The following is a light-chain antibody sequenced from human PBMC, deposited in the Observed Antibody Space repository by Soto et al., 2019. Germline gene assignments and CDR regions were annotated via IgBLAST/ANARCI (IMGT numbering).Light chain of an antibody. V-gene: IGLV2-14*01. CDR3: SSYTTSATSV. CDR2: DVT. J-gene: IGLJ1*01. Sequence: QSVLTQPASVSGSPGQSITISCTGTSSDVGRYNYVSWYQQHPGKAPRLLIYDVTNRPSGVSNRFSGSKSGNTASLTISGLQAEDEADFYCSSYTTSATSVLGTGTKVTVL. CDR1: SSDVGRYNY.